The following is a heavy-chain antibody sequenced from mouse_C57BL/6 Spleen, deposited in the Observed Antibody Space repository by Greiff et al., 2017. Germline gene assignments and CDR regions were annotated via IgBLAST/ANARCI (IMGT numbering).Heavy chain of an antibody. CDR1: GYSFTGYY. CDR2: INPSTGGT. V-gene: IGHV1-42*01. CDR3: ARGLTGRGYFDY. D-gene: IGHD4-1*01. J-gene: IGHJ2*01. Sequence: VQLQQSGPELVKPGASVKISCKASGYSFTGYYMNWVKQSPEKSLEWIGEINPSTGGTTYNQKFKAKATLTVDKSYSTAYMQLKSLTSEDSAFYYCARGLTGRGYFDYWGQGTTLTVSS.